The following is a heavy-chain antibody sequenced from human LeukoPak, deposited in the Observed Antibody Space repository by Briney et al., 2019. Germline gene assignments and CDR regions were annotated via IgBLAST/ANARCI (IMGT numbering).Heavy chain of an antibody. J-gene: IGHJ5*02. CDR1: GYTFTSYG. D-gene: IGHD3-22*01. V-gene: IGHV1-18*01. Sequence: ASVKVSCKASGYTFTSYGISWVRQAPGQGLEWMGWISAYNGNTNYAQKLQGRVTMTTDTSTSTAYMELRSLRSDDTAVYYCARDYYDSSGYYRYRFDPWGQGTLVTVSS. CDR2: ISAYNGNT. CDR3: ARDYYDSSGYYRYRFDP.